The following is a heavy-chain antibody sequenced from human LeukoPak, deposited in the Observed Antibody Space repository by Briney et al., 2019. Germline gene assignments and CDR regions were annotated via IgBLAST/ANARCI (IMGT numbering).Heavy chain of an antibody. J-gene: IGHJ6*03. D-gene: IGHD6-13*01. CDR3: ARSSSSWYGDYYYYYYMDV. V-gene: IGHV4-59*12. CDR2: IYYSGST. CDR1: GGSISSYY. Sequence: SETLSLTCTVSGGSISSYYWSWIRQAPGKGLEWIGYIYYSGSTNYNPALKSRVTISVDTSKNQFSLKVSSVTAADTAVYYCARSSSSWYGDYYYYYYMDVW.